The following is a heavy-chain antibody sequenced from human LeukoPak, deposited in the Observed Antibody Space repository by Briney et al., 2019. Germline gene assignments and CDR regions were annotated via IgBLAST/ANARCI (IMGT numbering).Heavy chain of an antibody. CDR2: MNPSSGDT. Sequence: GASVKVSCKASGGTLSSYSISWVRQAPGQGLEWVGWMNPSSGDTGYAQKFQGRVTMTRITSISTAYMELSSLRSEDTAVYYCAREFYPHSNGNSPFDYWGRGTLVTVSS. D-gene: IGHD1-7*01. CDR1: GGTLSSYS. J-gene: IGHJ4*02. CDR3: AREFYPHSNGNSPFDY. V-gene: IGHV1-8*01.